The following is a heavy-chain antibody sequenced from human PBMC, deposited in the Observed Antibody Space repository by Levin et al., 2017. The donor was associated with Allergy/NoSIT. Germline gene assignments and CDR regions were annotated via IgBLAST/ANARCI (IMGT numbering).Heavy chain of an antibody. V-gene: IGHV4-4*07. D-gene: IGHD1-26*01. Sequence: SQTLSLTCSVSGGAIRSSYWSWIRQSAGKGLEWIGRISTSETNYNPSLKGRVTMSLDTSKTQFSLKLGSVTAADTAVYYCARVVGSTRGYYLDYWGQGTLVTVSS. CDR1: GGAIRSSY. CDR2: ISTSET. CDR3: ARVVGSTRGYYLDY. J-gene: IGHJ4*02.